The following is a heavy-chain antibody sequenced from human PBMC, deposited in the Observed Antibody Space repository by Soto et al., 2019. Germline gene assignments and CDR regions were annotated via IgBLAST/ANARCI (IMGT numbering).Heavy chain of an antibody. CDR2: IRGDGGAT. Sequence: DVHLLESGGGLVQPGGSLRLSCVASGFTLSDYDMGWVRQAPGKGLEWVSLIRGDGGATYYARSLEGRLTISRDTSENTLDLQMNSLRAEDTALYYCAKDRRGGEYPAFDLWGQGTLVTVSS. CDR1: GFTLSDYD. V-gene: IGHV3-23*01. D-gene: IGHD2-21*01. CDR3: AKDRRGGEYPAFDL. J-gene: IGHJ3*01.